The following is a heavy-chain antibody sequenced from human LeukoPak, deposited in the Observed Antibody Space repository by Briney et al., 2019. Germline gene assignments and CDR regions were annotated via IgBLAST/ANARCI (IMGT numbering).Heavy chain of an antibody. CDR2: ISAYNGNT. D-gene: IGHD3-22*01. CDR1: GYTFTSYG. CDR3: ARDEGYDSSGFPSDY. Sequence: ASXKVSCKASGYTFTSYGISWVRQAPGQGLEWMGWISAYNGNTNYAQKLQGRVTMTTDTSTSTAYMELRSLRSDDTAVYYCARDEGYDSSGFPSDYWGQGTLVTVSS. V-gene: IGHV1-18*01. J-gene: IGHJ4*02.